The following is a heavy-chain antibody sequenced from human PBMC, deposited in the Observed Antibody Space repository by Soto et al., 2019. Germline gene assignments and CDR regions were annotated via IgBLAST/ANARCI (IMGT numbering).Heavy chain of an antibody. J-gene: IGHJ4*02. CDR3: ARESYYDFWSGYYNVDY. D-gene: IGHD3-3*01. CDR1: GGSISSGDYY. CDR2: IYYSGST. V-gene: IGHV4-30-4*01. Sequence: SETLSLTCTVSGGSISSGDYYWSWIRQPPGKGLEWIGYIYYSGSTYYNPSLKSRVTKSVDTSKNQFSLKLSSVTAADTAVYYCARESYYDFWSGYYNVDYWGQGTLVTVSS.